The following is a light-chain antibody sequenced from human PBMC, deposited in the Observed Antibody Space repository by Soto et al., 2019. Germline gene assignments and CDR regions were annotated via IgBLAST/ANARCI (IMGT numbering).Light chain of an antibody. CDR1: SSDVGSYNL. CDR3: CSYAGSSTFVYV. J-gene: IGLJ1*01. V-gene: IGLV2-23*02. CDR2: EVS. Sequence: QSALTQPASVSGSPGQSITISCTGTSSDVGSYNLVSWYQQHPGKAPKLMIYEVSKRPSGVSNRFSGSKSGNTASLTISGLQAEEEADYYCCSYAGSSTFVYVFGTGTKVTVL.